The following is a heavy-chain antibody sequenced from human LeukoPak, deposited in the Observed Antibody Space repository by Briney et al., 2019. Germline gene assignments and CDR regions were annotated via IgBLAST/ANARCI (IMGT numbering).Heavy chain of an antibody. Sequence: SETLSLTCAVSGGSISSEDHFWGWIRQSPGKGLEWIGTISYSGNTDYNPSLRSRVTISVDTSNNQFSLRLGSVTAADTAVYHCARHCCSGPAKRVFDIWGQGTMVTVSS. V-gene: IGHV4-39*01. D-gene: IGHD2-15*01. CDR3: ARHCCSGPAKRVFDI. CDR1: GGSISSEDHF. CDR2: ISYSGNT. J-gene: IGHJ3*02.